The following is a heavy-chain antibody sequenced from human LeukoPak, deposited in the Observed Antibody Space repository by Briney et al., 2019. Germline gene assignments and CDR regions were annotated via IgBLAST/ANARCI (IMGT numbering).Heavy chain of an antibody. CDR2: INHSGST. CDR1: GFTFSSYA. CDR3: ARERMDSSSPGRFDP. D-gene: IGHD6-6*01. J-gene: IGHJ5*02. Sequence: KPGGSLRLSCAASGFTFSSYAMSWVRQPPGKGLEWIGEINHSGSTNYNPSLKSRVTISVDTSKNQFSLKLSSVTAADTAVYYCARERMDSSSPGRFDPWGQGTLVTVSS. V-gene: IGHV4-34*01.